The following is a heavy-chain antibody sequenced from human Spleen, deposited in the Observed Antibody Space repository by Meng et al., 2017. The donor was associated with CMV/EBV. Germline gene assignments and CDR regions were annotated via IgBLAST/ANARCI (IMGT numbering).Heavy chain of an antibody. CDR3: ARVDYYDSSEDY. CDR1: GGTFSTYA. V-gene: IGHV1-46*01. CDR2: INPSGGST. D-gene: IGHD3-22*01. Sequence: QVQLVQSGAEAKKPGSSVKVSCKASGGTFSTYAINWVRQAPGQGLEWMGIINPSGGSTSYAQKFQGRVTMTRDTSTSTVYMELSSLRSEDTAVYYCARVDYYDSSEDYWGQGTLVTVSS. J-gene: IGHJ4*02.